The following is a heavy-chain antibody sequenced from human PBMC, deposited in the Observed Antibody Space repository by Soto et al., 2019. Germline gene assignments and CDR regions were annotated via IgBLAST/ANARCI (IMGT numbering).Heavy chain of an antibody. Sequence: GGSLRLSCAASGFTFNNYGMHWVLQAPGKGLEWVAIISNDGSNKYYIESVRGRFTISRDKSKNMLFLQMNSLRVEDTAVYFCTKDGRFDSDGSLYYYYYGMDVWGQGTTVTVSS. CDR1: GFTFNNYG. V-gene: IGHV3-30*18. CDR3: TKDGRFDSDGSLYYYYYGMDV. CDR2: ISNDGSNK. D-gene: IGHD2-15*01. J-gene: IGHJ6*02.